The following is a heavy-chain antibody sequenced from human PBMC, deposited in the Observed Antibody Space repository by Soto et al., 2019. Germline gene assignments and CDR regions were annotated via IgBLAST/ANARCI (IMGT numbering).Heavy chain of an antibody. CDR2: ISTDNVDA. D-gene: IGHD3-10*01. CDR1: GYPYSNFD. CDR3: ALGSGSLEY. J-gene: IGHJ4*02. V-gene: IGHV1-18*01. Sequence: QVQLVQSGAEVKRPGASAKVSCRASGYPYSNFDVTWVRQAPGQGLEWMGWISTDNVDADGAQQFQERVTMTKDRSTSIAYMGLKGLRSGGTAVYFCALGSGSLEYWGQGTQVTVSS.